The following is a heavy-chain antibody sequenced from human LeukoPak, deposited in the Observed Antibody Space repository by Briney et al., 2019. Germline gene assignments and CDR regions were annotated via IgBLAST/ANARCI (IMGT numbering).Heavy chain of an antibody. CDR3: AKDADIVVSSYFDY. V-gene: IGHV3-30*02. Sequence: GGSLRLSCAASGFTFGSYGMHWVRQAPGKGLEWVAFIRYDGNNKYYADSVKGRFTISRDNSKNTLYLQMNSLRAEDTAVYYCAKDADIVVSSYFDYWGQGTLVTVSS. D-gene: IGHD2-2*01. CDR1: GFTFGSYG. J-gene: IGHJ4*02. CDR2: IRYDGNNK.